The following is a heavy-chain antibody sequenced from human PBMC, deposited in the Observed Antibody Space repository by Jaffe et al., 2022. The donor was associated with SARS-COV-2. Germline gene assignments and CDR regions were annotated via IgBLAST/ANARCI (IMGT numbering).Heavy chain of an antibody. CDR1: GASVSRGATSTGVFY. CDR2: IYSSGST. V-gene: IGHV4-31*03. CDR3: ARDYNYVPDV. D-gene: IGHD3-16*01. Sequence: QVQLQESGPGLVKPSQTLSLTCTVSGASVSRGATSTGVFYWSWIRQRPGQGLEWIGYIYSSGSTLYNPSLKSRVAMSIDTSKNQFSLNLSSVTAADTAVYYCARDYNYVPDVWGQGTLVTVSS. J-gene: IGHJ4*02.